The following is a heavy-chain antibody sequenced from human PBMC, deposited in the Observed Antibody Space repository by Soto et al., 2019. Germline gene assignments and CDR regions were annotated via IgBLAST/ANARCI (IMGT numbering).Heavy chain of an antibody. Sequence: SETLSVTCAVYCGSFSGDYWSWIRQPPGKGLEWIGEINHSGSTNYNPSLKSRVTISVDTSKNQFSLKLSSVTAADTAVYYCARVSGIYYYGMDVWGQGTTVS. CDR1: CGSFSGDY. V-gene: IGHV4-34*01. CDR2: INHSGST. D-gene: IGHD3-10*01. CDR3: ARVSGIYYYGMDV. J-gene: IGHJ6*02.